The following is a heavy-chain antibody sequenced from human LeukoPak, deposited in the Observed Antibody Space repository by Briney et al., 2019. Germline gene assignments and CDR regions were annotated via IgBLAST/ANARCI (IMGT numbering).Heavy chain of an antibody. CDR2: IYYSGST. Sequence: PSETLSLTCTVSGGSISSYYWGWIRQPPGKGLEWIGSIYYSGSTYYNPSLKSRVTISVDTSKNQFSLKLSSVTAADTAVYYCARFPYSSSWDYRFDPWGQGTLVTVSS. J-gene: IGHJ5*02. CDR1: GGSISSYY. D-gene: IGHD6-13*01. CDR3: ARFPYSSSWDYRFDP. V-gene: IGHV4-39*01.